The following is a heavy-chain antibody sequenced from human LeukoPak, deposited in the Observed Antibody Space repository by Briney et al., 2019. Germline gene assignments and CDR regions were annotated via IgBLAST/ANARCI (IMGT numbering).Heavy chain of an antibody. V-gene: IGHV3-23*01. D-gene: IGHD6-13*01. Sequence: GGSLRLSCLASGFTFDNYAMNWVRQAAGKGLEWVSAMSGSGDATYYADSVRGRFIISRDNSKNTLFLQLRSLRAEDTAVYYCAKDLGSSSWPSFDYWGQGTLVTVSS. J-gene: IGHJ4*02. CDR2: MSGSGDAT. CDR3: AKDLGSSSWPSFDY. CDR1: GFTFDNYA.